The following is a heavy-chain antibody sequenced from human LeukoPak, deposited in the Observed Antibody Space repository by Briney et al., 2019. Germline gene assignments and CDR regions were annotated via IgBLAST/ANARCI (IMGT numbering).Heavy chain of an antibody. D-gene: IGHD1-14*01. CDR3: ARTGGAAN. J-gene: IGHJ4*02. CDR1: GDSVPSNSAA. Sequence: SQTLSLTCAISGDSVPSNSAAWNWIRQSPSRGLEWLGRTYYRSKWNKNYAVSVKSRITINQDTSKNQFSLQLNSVTPEDTAVYYCARTGGAANWGQGTLVTVSS. CDR2: TYYRSKWNK. V-gene: IGHV6-1*01.